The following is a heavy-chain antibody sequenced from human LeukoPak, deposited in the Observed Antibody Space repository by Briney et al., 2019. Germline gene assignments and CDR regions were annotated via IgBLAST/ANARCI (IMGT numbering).Heavy chain of an antibody. CDR2: ISYSGNT. J-gene: IGHJ5*02. V-gene: IGHV4-39*01. Sequence: KPSETLSLTCSVSGGSITSRTYYGAWIRQPPGKGLEWLGSISYSGNTYYNPSLKSRVTISRDTSKNQFSLKMSSVTAADTAVYYCATTPSWGQGTLVTVSS. CDR1: GGSITSRTYY. CDR3: ATTPS.